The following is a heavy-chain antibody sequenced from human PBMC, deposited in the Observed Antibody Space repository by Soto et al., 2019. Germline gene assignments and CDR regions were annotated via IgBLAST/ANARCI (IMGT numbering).Heavy chain of an antibody. CDR1: GGSISSNTYY. CDR3: ARVQAITGPPEDAFDI. V-gene: IGHV4-39*01. D-gene: IGHD2-2*01. CDR2: IYYTGST. J-gene: IGHJ3*02. Sequence: SETLSLTCTVSGGSISSNTYYWGWLRQPPGKGLEWIGSIYYTGSTYYNPSLKSRVAISVDTSKSQFSLNLSPVTAADTSVYYCARVQAITGPPEDAFDIWGQGTTVTVS.